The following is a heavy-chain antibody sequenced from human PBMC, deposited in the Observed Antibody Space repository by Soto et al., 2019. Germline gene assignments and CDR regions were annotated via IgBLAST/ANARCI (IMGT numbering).Heavy chain of an antibody. CDR3: ARGVSAGVDY. Sequence: ASVKVSCKASGYSFTSLDINWVRQTAGQGLEWMGWMQPSTGRTGYAQKFQGRVTMTRDTSINTAYMELTTLTSDDTAFYYCARGVSAGVDYWGQGTMVTFYS. CDR1: GYSFTSLD. J-gene: IGHJ4*02. D-gene: IGHD1-26*01. CDR2: MQPSTGRT. V-gene: IGHV1-8*01.